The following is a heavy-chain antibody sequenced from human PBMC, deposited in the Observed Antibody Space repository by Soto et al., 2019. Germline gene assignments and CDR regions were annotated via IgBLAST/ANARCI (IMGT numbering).Heavy chain of an antibody. D-gene: IGHD2-8*01. CDR1: GGSIGIYY. CDR2: VYYTAST. V-gene: IGHV4-59*08. J-gene: IGHJ6*02. Sequence: TENLYLTGTLNGGSIGIYYWSRIHQPPGKGLEWIGYVYYTASTTSYNPSLESRVTISVDTSKNHLSLKLSSVTAADTAVYYCARHQEIPGVVVRYHYWGMDVWGRGTTVT. CDR3: ARHQEIPGVVVRYHYWGMDV.